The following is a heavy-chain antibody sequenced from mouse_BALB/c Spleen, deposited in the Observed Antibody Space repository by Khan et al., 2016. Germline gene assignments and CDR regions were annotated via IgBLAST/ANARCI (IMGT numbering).Heavy chain of an antibody. CDR1: DYSITSNYA. Sequence: EVQLQESGPGLVKPSQSLSLTCTVTDYSITSNYAWNWIRQFPGNKLEWLAYITYSGNTGYNPSLISRLSITRDTSRNQFFLQLNSVTTEDTATYYCARDGLYGFYAIDYWGQGTSVTVSS. D-gene: IGHD1-1*02. V-gene: IGHV3-2*02. J-gene: IGHJ4*01. CDR3: ARDGLYGFYAIDY. CDR2: ITYSGNT.